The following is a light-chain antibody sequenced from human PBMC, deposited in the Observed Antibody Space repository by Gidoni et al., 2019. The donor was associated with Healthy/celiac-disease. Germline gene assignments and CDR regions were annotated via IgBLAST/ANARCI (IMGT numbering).Light chain of an antibody. CDR3: QQYYSTPT. CDR2: WAS. V-gene: IGKV4-1*01. J-gene: IGKJ4*01. CDR1: QSVLYSSNNKNY. Sequence: DIVMTQSPDSLAVSLGERAPINCKSSQSVLYSSNNKNYLAWHQQKPGQPPKLLIYWASTRESGVPDRFSGSGSGTDFTLTISSLQAEDVAVYYCQQYYSTPTFGGGTKVEIK.